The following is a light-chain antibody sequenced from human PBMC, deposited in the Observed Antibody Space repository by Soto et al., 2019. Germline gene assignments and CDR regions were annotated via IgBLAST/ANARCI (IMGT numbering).Light chain of an antibody. J-gene: IGKJ1*01. V-gene: IGKV1-5*03. CDR2: KAS. Sequence: DIQMTQSPSTLSASVGDRVTITCRASQSIGSWLAWYQQKPGKAPKLLIYKASSLESGVPSRFSGSASGTEFTLTISGLQPDDFATYYCQQYSSYWTFGQGTKVEIK. CDR1: QSIGSW. CDR3: QQYSSYWT.